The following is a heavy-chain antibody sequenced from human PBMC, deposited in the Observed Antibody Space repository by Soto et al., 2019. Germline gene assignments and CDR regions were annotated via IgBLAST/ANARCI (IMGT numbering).Heavy chain of an antibody. V-gene: IGHV3-53*01. J-gene: IGHJ3*02. CDR2: IYSGGST. CDR1: GFTVSSNY. CDR3: ARGGCSSTSCYGDTAFDI. Sequence: PGGSLRLSCAASGFTVSSNYMSWVRQAPGKGLEWVSVIYSGGSTYYAGSVKGRFTISRDNSKNTLYLQMNSLRAEDTAVYYCARGGCSSTSCYGDTAFDIWGQGTMVTVSS. D-gene: IGHD2-2*01.